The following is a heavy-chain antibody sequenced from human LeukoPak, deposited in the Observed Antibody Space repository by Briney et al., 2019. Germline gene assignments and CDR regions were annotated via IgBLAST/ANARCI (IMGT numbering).Heavy chain of an antibody. CDR1: GFTFSSYA. Sequence: GRSLRLSCAASGFTFSSYAMHWVRQAPGKGLEWVAVISYDGSNKYYADSVKGRFTISRDNSKNTLYLQMNSLRAEDTAVYYCARGPRRITVTTIVYWGQGTLVTVSS. D-gene: IGHD4-17*01. V-gene: IGHV3-30*04. CDR2: ISYDGSNK. CDR3: ARGPRRITVTTIVY. J-gene: IGHJ4*02.